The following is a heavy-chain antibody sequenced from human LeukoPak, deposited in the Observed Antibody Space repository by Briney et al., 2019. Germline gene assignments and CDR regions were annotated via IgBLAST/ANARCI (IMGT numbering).Heavy chain of an antibody. Sequence: PSETLSLTCTVSGGSISSGGYYWSWIRQHPGKAPEWIGYISHRGSTKYNLSLKSRVTMSVDTSKNQFSLKLTSVIAADTAIYYCARGFEGVAGWFDPWGQGTLVTVSS. CDR1: GGSISSGGYY. CDR2: ISHRGST. CDR3: ARGFEGVAGWFDP. J-gene: IGHJ5*02. V-gene: IGHV4-61*08. D-gene: IGHD3-16*01.